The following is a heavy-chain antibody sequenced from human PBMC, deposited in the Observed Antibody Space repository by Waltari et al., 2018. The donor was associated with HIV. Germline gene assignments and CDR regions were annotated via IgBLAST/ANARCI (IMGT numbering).Heavy chain of an antibody. CDR1: GGSISSYNW. V-gene: IGHV4-4*02. D-gene: IGHD5-12*01. CDR3: ARVLSSGYGSSWFEP. Sequence: QVQLQESGPGLLKPSETLSLTCAVSGGSISSYNWWTWVRQAPGKGREWIGEMFHSGSTNYNPSLKSRVTISVDKSKNQFSLKLSSVTAADTAVYYCARVLSSGYGSSWFEPWGQGTLVTVSA. J-gene: IGHJ5*02. CDR2: MFHSGST.